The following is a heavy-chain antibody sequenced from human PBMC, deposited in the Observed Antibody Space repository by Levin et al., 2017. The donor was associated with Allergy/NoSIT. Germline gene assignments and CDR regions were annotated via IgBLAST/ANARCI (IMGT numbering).Heavy chain of an antibody. CDR1: GFTLSNHG. CDR3: AREISHGQFTYGLDV. J-gene: IGHJ6*02. V-gene: IGHV3-33*01. CDR2: TWYDGSKE. D-gene: IGHD2-15*01. Sequence: PGGSLRLSCAASGFTLSNHGMHWVRQAPGKGLEWVTVTWYDGSKEYYADSVQGRFNIFRDNSKNTLYLQMDSLRAGDTAVYYCAREISHGQFTYGLDVWGQGTTVTVSS.